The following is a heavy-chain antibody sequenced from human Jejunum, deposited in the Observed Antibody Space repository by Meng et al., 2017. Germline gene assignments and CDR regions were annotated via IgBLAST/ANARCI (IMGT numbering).Heavy chain of an antibody. CDR3: ARADYVRYFDL. J-gene: IGHJ2*01. V-gene: IGHV4-4*02. D-gene: IGHD3-10*02. CDR1: GGSIESNNW. Sequence: QGQLQESGPGLVKPSGTLSLTWAVSGGSIESNNWWTWIRQPPGQGLEWIGEVYHSGSTHYNPSLQSRVTISIDNSKNRFSLSLNSVTAADTAIYYCARADYVRYFDLWGRGTLVTVSS. CDR2: VYHSGST.